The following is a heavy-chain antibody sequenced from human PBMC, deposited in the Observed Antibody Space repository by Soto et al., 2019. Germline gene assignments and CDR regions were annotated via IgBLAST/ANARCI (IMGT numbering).Heavy chain of an antibody. D-gene: IGHD2-21*02. CDR3: ASPVVTAPNDAFDI. Sequence: QLVESGGGLVQPGGSLRLSCAASGFTFSTYEMNWVRQAPGKGLEWISYTSNSVNTIYYADSVKGRFTISRDNAKNSLYPRMNSLSAEDTAVYYCASPVVTAPNDAFDIWGQGTMVTVSS. CDR2: TSNSVNTI. V-gene: IGHV3-48*03. CDR1: GFTFSTYE. J-gene: IGHJ3*02.